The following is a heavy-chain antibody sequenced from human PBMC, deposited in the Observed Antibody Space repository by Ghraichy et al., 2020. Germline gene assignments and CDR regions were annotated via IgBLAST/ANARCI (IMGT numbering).Heavy chain of an antibody. Sequence: GGSLRLSCAASGFTFSSYWMTWVRQAPGTGLQWVANIRQDGSETYYVGPVKGRFTISRDNANNSVFLQMNSLRAEDTAVYYCARMYCDGAQCYTDAFDIWGQGTMVAVSS. J-gene: IGHJ3*02. CDR2: IRQDGSET. CDR3: ARMYCDGAQCYTDAFDI. D-gene: IGHD2-21*01. CDR1: GFTFSSYW. V-gene: IGHV3-7*01.